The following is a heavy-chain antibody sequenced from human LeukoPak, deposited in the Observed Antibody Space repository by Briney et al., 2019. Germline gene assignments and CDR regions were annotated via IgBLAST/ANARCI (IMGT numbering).Heavy chain of an antibody. Sequence: ASVKVSCKASGYTFTSYAMHWVRQAPGQRLEWMGWINPNSGGTNYAQKFQGRVTMTRDTSTSTAYMELSSLRSEDTAVYYCAARRGIAVAGPGAFDIWGQGTMVTVSS. V-gene: IGHV1-3*01. CDR2: INPNSGGT. CDR1: GYTFTSYA. CDR3: AARRGIAVAGPGAFDI. D-gene: IGHD6-19*01. J-gene: IGHJ3*02.